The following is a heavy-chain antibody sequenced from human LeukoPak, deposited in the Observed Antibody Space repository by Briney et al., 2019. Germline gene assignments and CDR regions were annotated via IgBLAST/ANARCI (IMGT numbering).Heavy chain of an antibody. CDR1: GFTFSSYG. CDR2: ISYDGSNK. Sequence: GGSLRLSCAASGFTFSSYGMHWVRQAPGKGLEWVAVISYDGSNKYYADSVKGRFTISRDNAKNSLYLQMNSLRAEDTAVYYCARVYPSYAFDIWGQGTMVTVSS. J-gene: IGHJ3*02. CDR3: ARVYPSYAFDI. V-gene: IGHV3-30*03.